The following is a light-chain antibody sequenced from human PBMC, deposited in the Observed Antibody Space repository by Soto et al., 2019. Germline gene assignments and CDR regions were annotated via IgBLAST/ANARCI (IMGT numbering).Light chain of an antibody. V-gene: IGLV2-8*01. CDR1: SSDVGGDNY. J-gene: IGLJ2*01. Sequence: QAVLTQPPSASGSPGQSVTISCTGTSSDVGGDNYVSWYQQHPGNVPKVVIYEVSKRPSGVPDRFSGSKSGNTASLTVSGLQAEDEADYYCCSYAGSNVVFGGGTKVTVL. CDR2: EVS. CDR3: CSYAGSNVV.